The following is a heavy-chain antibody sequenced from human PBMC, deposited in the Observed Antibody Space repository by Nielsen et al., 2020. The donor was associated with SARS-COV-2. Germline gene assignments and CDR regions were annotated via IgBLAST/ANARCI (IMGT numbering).Heavy chain of an antibody. J-gene: IGHJ4*02. V-gene: IGHV3-30*18. CDR3: AKDPQNCSGGSCYPGGVDY. Sequence: PGKGLEWVAVISYDGSNKYYADSVKGRFTISRDNSKNTLYLQMNSLRAEDTAVYYCAKDPQNCSGGSCYPGGVDYWGQGTLVTVSS. D-gene: IGHD2-15*01. CDR2: ISYDGSNK.